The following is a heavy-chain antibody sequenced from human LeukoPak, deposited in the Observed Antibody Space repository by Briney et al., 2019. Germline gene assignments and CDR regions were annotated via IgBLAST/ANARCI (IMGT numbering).Heavy chain of an antibody. D-gene: IGHD5-18*01. CDR2: MNPNSGNT. V-gene: IGHV1-8*01. Sequence: ASVKVSCTASGYTFTSYDINWVRQATGQGLEWMGWMNPNSGNTGYAQKFQGRVTMTRNTSISTAYMELSSLRSEDTAVYYCARGYSYGYYFDYWGQGTLVTVSS. CDR1: GYTFTSYD. CDR3: ARGYSYGYYFDY. J-gene: IGHJ4*02.